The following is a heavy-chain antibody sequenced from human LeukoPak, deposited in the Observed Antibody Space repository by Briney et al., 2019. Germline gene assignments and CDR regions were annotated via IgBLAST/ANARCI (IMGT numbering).Heavy chain of an antibody. J-gene: IGHJ1*01. D-gene: IGHD3-22*01. CDR1: GYTFTGYY. CDR3: ARVPLSDSSGHYYPH. V-gene: IGHV1-2*06. Sequence: GASVKVSCKASGYTFTGYYMHWVRQAPGQGPEWMGRINPNSGGTNYAQKFQGRVTMTRDTSISTAYMELSRLRSEDTAVYYCARVPLSDSSGHYYPHWGQGTLVTVSS. CDR2: INPNSGGT.